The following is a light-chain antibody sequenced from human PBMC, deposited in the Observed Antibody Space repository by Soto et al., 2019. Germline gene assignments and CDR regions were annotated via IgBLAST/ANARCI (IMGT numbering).Light chain of an antibody. CDR2: ATS. J-gene: IGKJ5*01. CDR3: QKSYKMPS. CDR1: RNVSIY. Sequence: EIPLTQSPSSLAASVGDRLTLTCRASRNVSIYLNWYQHKPGKGPTLLIHATSNLQIGVPSRFSGSGSGTEFTLTISSLEPEDFGTYYCQKSYKMPSFGQGTPLVIK. V-gene: IGKV1-39*01.